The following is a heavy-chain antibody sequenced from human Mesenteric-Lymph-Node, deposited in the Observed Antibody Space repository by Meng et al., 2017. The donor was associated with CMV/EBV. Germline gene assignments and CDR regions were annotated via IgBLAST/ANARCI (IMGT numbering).Heavy chain of an antibody. D-gene: IGHD4-17*01. CDR1: GFTFDDYT. CDR2: ISRDGGST. J-gene: IGHJ6*02. V-gene: IGHV3-43*01. CDR3: AKEHGDYRDYYYGMDV. Sequence: GGSLRLSCAASGFTFDDYTMHWVRQAPGKGLEWVSLISRDGGSTYYADSVKGRFTISRDNSKNSLYLQMNSLRTEDTALYYCAKEHGDYRDYYYGMDVWGQGTTVTVSS.